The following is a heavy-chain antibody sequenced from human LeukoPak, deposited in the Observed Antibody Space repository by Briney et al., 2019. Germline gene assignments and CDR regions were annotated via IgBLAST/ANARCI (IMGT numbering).Heavy chain of an antibody. D-gene: IGHD3-10*01. V-gene: IGHV3-21*01. CDR1: GFTFSRYS. CDR2: ISFTGNYI. Sequence: GGSLRLSCVTSGFTFSRYSMRWIRQAPGKGLEWVSSISFTGNYISYADSVKGRFTISRDSAKNSLYLQMNSLRAEDTAVYYCAREFNTVGNFDYWGQGTLVTVSS. J-gene: IGHJ4*02. CDR3: AREFNTVGNFDY.